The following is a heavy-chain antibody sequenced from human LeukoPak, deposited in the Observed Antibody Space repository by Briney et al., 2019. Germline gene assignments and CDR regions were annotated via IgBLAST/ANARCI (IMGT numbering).Heavy chain of an antibody. D-gene: IGHD5-24*01. J-gene: IGHJ3*02. V-gene: IGHV1-46*01. CDR3: AREGQDGAFDI. Sequence: ASVKVSCKASGYTFTSYYMHWVRQAPGQGLEWMGIINPSGGSTSYAQKFQGRVTMTRDMSTSTVYMELSSLRSEDTAVYYCAREGQDGAFDIWGQGTMVTVSS. CDR1: GYTFTSYY. CDR2: INPSGGST.